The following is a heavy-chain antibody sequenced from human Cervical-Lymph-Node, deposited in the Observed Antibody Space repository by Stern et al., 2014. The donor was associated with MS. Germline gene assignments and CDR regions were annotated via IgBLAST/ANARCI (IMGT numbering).Heavy chain of an antibody. CDR1: GYPFSNFY. CDR2: INPNGGST. D-gene: IGHD3-3*01. V-gene: IGHV1-46*01. CDR3: ARKSSRFLEWFFDH. Sequence: QMQLVQSGAEVRKPGASVKVSCKTSGYPFSNFYMHWVRQAPGQGLEWMAIINPNGGSTQSAQKFQGRLTLTSDTSTSTFYMELSSLTSEDTAVYYCARKSSRFLEWFFDHWGQGTLVTVSS. J-gene: IGHJ4*02.